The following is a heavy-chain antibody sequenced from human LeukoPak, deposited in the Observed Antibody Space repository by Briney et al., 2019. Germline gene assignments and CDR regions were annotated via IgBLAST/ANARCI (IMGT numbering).Heavy chain of an antibody. J-gene: IGHJ3*02. CDR1: GYTFTNYG. D-gene: IGHD2-2*02. CDR3: ARVCSSTSCYTGAFDI. V-gene: IGHV1-18*01. Sequence: GASVKVSCKASGYTFTNYGITWVRQAPGQGLEWMGWISTYNGNTNYAQELQGRVIMTTDSSTSTAYMELRSLRSDDTAVYYCARVCSSTSCYTGAFDIWGQGTMVTVSS. CDR2: ISTYNGNT.